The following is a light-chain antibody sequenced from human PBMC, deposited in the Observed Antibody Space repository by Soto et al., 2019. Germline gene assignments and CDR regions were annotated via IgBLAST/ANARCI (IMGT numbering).Light chain of an antibody. Sequence: EIVLTQSPATLSLSPGNRATLSCRASESVSRYLAWYQQKPGQAPRLLIYDASNRATGIPARFSGSGSGTDFTLTIPSLEPEEFAVYYCQQRSNWPSTFGGGNKVEIK. J-gene: IGKJ4*01. CDR3: QQRSNWPST. CDR2: DAS. CDR1: ESVSRY. V-gene: IGKV3-11*01.